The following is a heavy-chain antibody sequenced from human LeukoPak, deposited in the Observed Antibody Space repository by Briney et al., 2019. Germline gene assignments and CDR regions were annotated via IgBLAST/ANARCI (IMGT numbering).Heavy chain of an antibody. V-gene: IGHV3-66*02. CDR3: ARDGHLWELLHDYFDY. Sequence: SGGSLRLSCAASGFTFSSYAMSWVRQAPGKGLEWVSVIYSGGSTYYADSVKGRFTISRDNSKNTLYLQMNSLRAEDTAVYYCARDGHLWELLHDYFDYWGQGTLVTVSS. CDR2: IYSGGST. J-gene: IGHJ4*02. D-gene: IGHD1-26*01. CDR1: GFTFSSYA.